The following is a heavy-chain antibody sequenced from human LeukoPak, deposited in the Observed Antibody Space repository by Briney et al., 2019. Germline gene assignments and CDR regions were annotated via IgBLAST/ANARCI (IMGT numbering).Heavy chain of an antibody. D-gene: IGHD2-8*02. J-gene: IGHJ4*02. CDR3: ARQPGGLYYYFDY. V-gene: IGHV4-59*08. CDR1: GASISSYY. Sequence: SETLSLTCSVSGASISSYYWSWLRQPPGKGLEWIGYIYYTGSTNYNPSLKSRVTISLDTSKNQFSLELSSVTAADTAVYYCARQPGGLYYYFDYWGQGALVTVSS. CDR2: IYYTGST.